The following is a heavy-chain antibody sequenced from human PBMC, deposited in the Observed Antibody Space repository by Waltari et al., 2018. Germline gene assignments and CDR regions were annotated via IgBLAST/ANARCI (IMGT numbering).Heavy chain of an antibody. CDR1: GGSISSYY. D-gene: IGHD6-13*01. CDR2: IYTSGGT. Sequence: QVQLQESGPGLVKPSETLSLTCTVSGGSISSYYWSWIRQPAGKGLEWIGRIYTSGGTNYNPSLKSRVTMSVDTSKNQFSLKLSSVTAADTAVYYCAREGYSSKTYYYYMDVWGKGTTVTISS. J-gene: IGHJ6*03. V-gene: IGHV4-4*07. CDR3: AREGYSSKTYYYYMDV.